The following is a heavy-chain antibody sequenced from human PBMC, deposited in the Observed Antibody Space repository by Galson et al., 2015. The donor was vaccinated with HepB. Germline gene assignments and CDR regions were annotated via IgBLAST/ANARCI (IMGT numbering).Heavy chain of an antibody. CDR1: GGSFTRYA. J-gene: IGHJ4*02. D-gene: IGHD3-22*01. Sequence: SVKVSCKASGGSFTRYAFSWVRQTPGQGLEWLGGIIPMFGTPNYSQKFQGRVTISADKSTGTVYMEVSGLRSEDTGVYYCARDLRQYDISGYYSPFDAWGQGTLVTVSS. CDR3: ARDLRQYDISGYYSPFDA. V-gene: IGHV1-69*06. CDR2: IIPMFGTP.